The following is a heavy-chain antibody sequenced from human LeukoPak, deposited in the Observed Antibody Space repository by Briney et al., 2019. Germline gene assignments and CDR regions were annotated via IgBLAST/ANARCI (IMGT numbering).Heavy chain of an antibody. J-gene: IGHJ4*02. Sequence: GGSLRLSCAASGFTFSSYAMHWVRQAPGKGLEWVAVISYDGSNKYYADSVKGRFTISRDNAKNSLYLQMNSLRAEDTAVYYCARDGRYTAMVKSFYYFDYWGQGTLVTVSS. CDR3: ARDGRYTAMVKSFYYFDY. CDR1: GFTFSSYA. D-gene: IGHD5-18*01. CDR2: ISYDGSNK. V-gene: IGHV3-30*04.